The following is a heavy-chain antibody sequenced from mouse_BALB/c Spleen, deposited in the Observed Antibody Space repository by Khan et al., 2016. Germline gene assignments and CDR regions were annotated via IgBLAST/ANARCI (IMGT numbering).Heavy chain of an antibody. J-gene: IGHJ2*01. Sequence: EVKLLESGGGLVQPGGSLKLSCAASGFDFSRYWMSWVRQAPGKGLEWIGEINPDSSTINYPPSLKDKFIITRDNAKNTLYLQMSKVRAEDTALYYCARDGNYPIDYWGQGTTLTVAS. D-gene: IGHD2-1*01. CDR1: GFDFSRYW. CDR2: INPDSSTI. V-gene: IGHV4-1*02. CDR3: ARDGNYPIDY.